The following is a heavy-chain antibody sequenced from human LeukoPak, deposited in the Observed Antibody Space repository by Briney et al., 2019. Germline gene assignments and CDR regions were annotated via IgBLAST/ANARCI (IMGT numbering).Heavy chain of an antibody. V-gene: IGHV1-2*02. Sequence: ASVKVSCKASGYTFTGYYMHWVRQAPGQGLEWMGWINPNSGGTNYAQKFQGRVTMTRDTSISTAYMELSRLRSDDTAVYYCATKAYYYDSSGYYEAFDYWGQGTLVTVSS. J-gene: IGHJ4*02. CDR2: INPNSGGT. CDR3: ATKAYYYDSSGYYEAFDY. D-gene: IGHD3-22*01. CDR1: GYTFTGYY.